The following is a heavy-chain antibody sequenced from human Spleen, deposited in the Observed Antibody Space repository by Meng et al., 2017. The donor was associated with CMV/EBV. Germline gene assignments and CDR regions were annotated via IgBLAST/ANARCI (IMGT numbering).Heavy chain of an antibody. Sequence: ASVKVSCKASGGIFNSYAFTWVRQAPGQGLEWMGWIIPDSGGTNYAQKFQGRVTMTRDTSISTAYMELSRLKSDDTSVYYCARGDYGDYFDYWGQGTLVTVSS. V-gene: IGHV1-2*02. D-gene: IGHD4-17*01. J-gene: IGHJ4*02. CDR3: ARGDYGDYFDY. CDR1: GGIFNSYA. CDR2: IIPDSGGT.